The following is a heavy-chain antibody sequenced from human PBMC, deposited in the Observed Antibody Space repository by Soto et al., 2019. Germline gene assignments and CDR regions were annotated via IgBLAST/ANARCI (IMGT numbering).Heavy chain of an antibody. CDR2: IYHSGST. J-gene: IGHJ6*02. D-gene: IGHD3-10*01. CDR1: GGSSSSSNW. Sequence: SETLSLTCAVSGGSSSSSNWWSWVRQPPGKGLEWIGEIYHSGSTNYNPSLKSRVTISVDKSKNQFSLKLSSVTAADTAVYYCARARITMVRGVIGSGYYYYYGMDVWGQGTTVTVSS. CDR3: ARARITMVRGVIGSGYYYYYGMDV. V-gene: IGHV4-4*02.